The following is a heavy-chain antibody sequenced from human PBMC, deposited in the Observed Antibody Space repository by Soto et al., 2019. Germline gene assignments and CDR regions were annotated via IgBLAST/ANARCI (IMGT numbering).Heavy chain of an antibody. V-gene: IGHV1-18*01. CDR3: ARDIESVTATPFFYYYAMDV. CDR2: VSANNGHT. D-gene: IGHD2-8*01. CDR1: GFTFSNYG. Sequence: QGQLVQSGAEVKKPGASVKLSCKASGFTFSNYGLNWVRQAPGQGLEWMGWVSANNGHTNYAQNLQGRVSMTKDTSTSTAYMELRGLTFDDTAVYYCARDIESVTATPFFYYYAMDVWGQGTTVTVSS. J-gene: IGHJ6*02.